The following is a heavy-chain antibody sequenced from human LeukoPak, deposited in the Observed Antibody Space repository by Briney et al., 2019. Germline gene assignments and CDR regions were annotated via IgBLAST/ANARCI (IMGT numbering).Heavy chain of an antibody. Sequence: SETLSLTCTVSGYSISSDYYWGWIRQPPGKGLEWIGSFYHSGSTSYNPSLKSRVTISVDTSKNQFSLRLSSVTAADTAVYYCARVTGYMTEDYFDYWGQGTLITVSS. V-gene: IGHV4-38-2*02. CDR1: GYSISSDYY. CDR2: FYHSGST. D-gene: IGHD6-13*01. CDR3: ARVTGYMTEDYFDY. J-gene: IGHJ4*02.